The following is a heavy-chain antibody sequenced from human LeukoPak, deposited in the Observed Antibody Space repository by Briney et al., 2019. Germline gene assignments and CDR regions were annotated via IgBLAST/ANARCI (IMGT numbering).Heavy chain of an antibody. D-gene: IGHD1/OR15-1a*01. V-gene: IGHV4-61*02. CDR3: ARDLVYNWNNDGDAFDI. J-gene: IGHJ3*02. CDR2: IYTSGST. Sequence: SQTLCLTCTDTGGSISSGSYYWSWIRQPAGKGLEWTRGIYTSGSTNYNPTLKSTVTISIDTINNQLCLKLSPVTAAYTAVYDCARDLVYNWNNDGDAFDIWGQGTMVTVSS. CDR1: GGSISSGSYY.